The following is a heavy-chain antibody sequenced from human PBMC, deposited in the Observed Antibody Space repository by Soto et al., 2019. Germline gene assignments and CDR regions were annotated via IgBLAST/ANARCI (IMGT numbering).Heavy chain of an antibody. V-gene: IGHV3-23*01. CDR1: GFTFSSYA. CDR3: ANPYYDVLTGYYPQRGFDY. Sequence: EVQLLESGGGLVQPGGSLRLSCAASGFTFSSYAMSWVRQSPGKGLEWVSVISGSGGSPDYADSVKGRFTVSRDNFKNMLHLQMNSLRAEDTAVYYCANPYYDVLTGYYPQRGFDYWGQGTLVTVSS. CDR2: ISGSGGSP. D-gene: IGHD3-9*01. J-gene: IGHJ4*02.